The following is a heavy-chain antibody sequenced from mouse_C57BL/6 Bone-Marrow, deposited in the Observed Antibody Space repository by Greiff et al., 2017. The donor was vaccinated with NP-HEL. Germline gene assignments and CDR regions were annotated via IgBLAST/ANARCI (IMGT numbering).Heavy chain of an antibody. J-gene: IGHJ2*01. CDR2: IDPSDSYT. CDR3: ARRDDYSNHYFDY. D-gene: IGHD2-5*01. Sequence: QVQLQQPGAELVKPGASVKLSCKASGYTFTSYWMQWVKQRPGQGLEWIGEIDPSDSYTNYNQKFKGKATLTVDTSSSTAYMQLSSLTSEDSAVYYCARRDDYSNHYFDYWGQGTTLTVSS. CDR1: GYTFTSYW. V-gene: IGHV1-50*01.